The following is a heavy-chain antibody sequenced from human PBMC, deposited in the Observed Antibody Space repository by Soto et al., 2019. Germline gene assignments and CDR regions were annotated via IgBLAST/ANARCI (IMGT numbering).Heavy chain of an antibody. CDR2: ISSNDEK. V-gene: IGHV2-26*01. CDR3: ARTVQGEDYSSGYFDN. CDR1: GFSLTNARMG. J-gene: IGHJ4*02. Sequence: QVTLKESGPVLVKPTETLTLTCTVSGFSLTNARMGVSWIRQPPGKALEWLAHISSNDEKSYRITLMTRLTISKDTSKSQVVLTVTNVDTEDTATYYCARTVQGEDYSSGYFDNGGQGTPVTVSS. D-gene: IGHD3-22*01.